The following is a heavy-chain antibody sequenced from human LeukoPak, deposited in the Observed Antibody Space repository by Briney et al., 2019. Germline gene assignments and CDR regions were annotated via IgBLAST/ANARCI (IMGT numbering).Heavy chain of an antibody. Sequence: PSETLSLTCTVSGGSISSYYWSWIRQPAGKGLEWIGRIYTSGSTNYNPSLKSRVNMSVDTSKNQFSLKLSSVTAADTAVYYCAGGTSSWYGTTPMDYWGQGTLVTVSS. J-gene: IGHJ4*02. CDR2: IYTSGST. CDR3: AGGTSSWYGTTPMDY. CDR1: GGSISSYY. V-gene: IGHV4-4*07. D-gene: IGHD6-13*01.